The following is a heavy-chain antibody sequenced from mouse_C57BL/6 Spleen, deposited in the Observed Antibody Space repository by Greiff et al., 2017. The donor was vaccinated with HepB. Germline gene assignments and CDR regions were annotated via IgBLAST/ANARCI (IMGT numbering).Heavy chain of an antibody. D-gene: IGHD2-5*01. CDR1: GFTFSDYY. CDR3: ARGSNFYWYFDV. Sequence: EVKVVESEGGLVQPGSSMKLSCTASGFTFSDYYMAWVRQVPEKGLEWVANINYDGSSTYYLDSLKSRFIISRDNAKNILYLQMSSLKSEDTATYYCARGSNFYWYFDVWGTGTTVTVSS. CDR2: INYDGSST. V-gene: IGHV5-16*01. J-gene: IGHJ1*03.